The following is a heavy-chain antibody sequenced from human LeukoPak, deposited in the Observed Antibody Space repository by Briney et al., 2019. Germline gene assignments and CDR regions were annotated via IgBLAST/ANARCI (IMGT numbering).Heavy chain of an antibody. CDR1: GFTFSSYG. D-gene: IGHD3-22*01. V-gene: IGHV3-30*02. CDR2: IRYDGSNK. Sequence: GGSLRLSCAASGFTFSSYGMHWVRQAPGRGLEWVAFIRYDGSNKYYADSVKGRFTISRDNSKNTPYLQMNSLRAEDTAVYYCAKDYYDSSGYQRSGYWGQGTLVTVSS. J-gene: IGHJ4*02. CDR3: AKDYYDSSGYQRSGY.